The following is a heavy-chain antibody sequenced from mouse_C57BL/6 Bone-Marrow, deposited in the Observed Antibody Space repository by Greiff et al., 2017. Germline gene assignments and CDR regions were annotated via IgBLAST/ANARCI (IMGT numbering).Heavy chain of an antibody. CDR3: AIYYGSSYCYVDV. D-gene: IGHD1-1*01. CDR1: GYTFTSYW. Sequence: QVQLQQPGAELVKPGASVKLSCKASGYTFTSYWMHWVKQRPGQGLEWIGMIHPNSGSTNYNEKFKSKATLTVDKSSSTAYMQLSSLTSEDSAVYYCAIYYGSSYCYVDVWGTGTTVTVSS. J-gene: IGHJ1*03. CDR2: IHPNSGST. V-gene: IGHV1-64*01.